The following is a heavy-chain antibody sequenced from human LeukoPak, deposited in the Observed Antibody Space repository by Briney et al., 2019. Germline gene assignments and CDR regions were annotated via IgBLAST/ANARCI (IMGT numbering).Heavy chain of an antibody. Sequence: SETLSLTCTVSGGSISSSSYYWGWIRQPPGEGLEWIGTIYYSGTTYYNPSLQSRVTISVDTSKNEFSLKVNSVTAADTAVYYCARLPTGFPNWFDPWGQGTRVTVSS. V-gene: IGHV4-39*01. CDR3: ARLPTGFPNWFDP. D-gene: IGHD2-8*02. CDR1: GGSISSSSYY. CDR2: IYYSGTT. J-gene: IGHJ5*02.